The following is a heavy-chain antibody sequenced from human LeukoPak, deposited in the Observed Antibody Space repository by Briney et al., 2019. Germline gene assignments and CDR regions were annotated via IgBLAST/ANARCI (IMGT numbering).Heavy chain of an antibody. CDR2: ISGSGGST. D-gene: IGHD3-10*01. Sequence: GGSLRLSCAASGFTFSSYAMSWVRQAPGKGLEWVSAISGSGGSTYYADSVKGRFTISRDNSKNTLYLQMNSLRAEDTAVYYCARDSRGRVASNWGQGTLVTVSS. J-gene: IGHJ4*02. CDR1: GFTFSSYA. CDR3: ARDSRGRVASN. V-gene: IGHV3-23*01.